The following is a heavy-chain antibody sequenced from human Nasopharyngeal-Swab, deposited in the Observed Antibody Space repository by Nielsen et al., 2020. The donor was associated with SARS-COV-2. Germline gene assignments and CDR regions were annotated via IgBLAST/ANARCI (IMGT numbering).Heavy chain of an antibody. D-gene: IGHD1-1*01. CDR1: GFTFSGYY. CDR3: ARASRGTSTRTFDY. J-gene: IGHJ4*02. CDR2: ISSSSSYI. Sequence: GGSLRLSCAASGFTFSGYYMNWVRQAPGRGLEWVSSISSSSSYIYYADSVKGRFTISRDNAKNSLYLQMNSLRAEDTAVYYCARASRGTSTRTFDYWGQGTLVTVSS. V-gene: IGHV3-21*01.